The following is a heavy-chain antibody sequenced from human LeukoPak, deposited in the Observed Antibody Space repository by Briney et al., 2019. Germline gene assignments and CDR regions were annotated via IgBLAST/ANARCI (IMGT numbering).Heavy chain of an antibody. Sequence: GGSLRLSCAASGFSFSDYYMSWIRQAPGKGLEWISYISSSGNTIYYADSVKGRFTISRDNAKNSLYLQMNSLRAEDTAVYYCARDQAPSFSGGHYDAFDIWGQGTVVTVSS. CDR1: GFSFSDYY. V-gene: IGHV3-11*04. D-gene: IGHD1-26*01. CDR3: ARDQAPSFSGGHYDAFDI. CDR2: ISSSGNTI. J-gene: IGHJ3*02.